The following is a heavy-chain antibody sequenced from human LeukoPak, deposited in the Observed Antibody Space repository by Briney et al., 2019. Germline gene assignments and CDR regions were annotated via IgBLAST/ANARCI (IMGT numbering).Heavy chain of an antibody. D-gene: IGHD3-3*01. J-gene: IGHJ3*02. Sequence: SQALSLTCTVSGGSISRGDYYWSWIRQPPGKGLEWIGYIYYSGSTYYNPSLKSRVTISVDTSKNQFSLKLSSVTAADTAVYYCARWTMKDFWSGSKNAFDIWGRGTMVTVSS. CDR1: GGSISRGDYY. V-gene: IGHV4-30-4*08. CDR2: IYYSGST. CDR3: ARWTMKDFWSGSKNAFDI.